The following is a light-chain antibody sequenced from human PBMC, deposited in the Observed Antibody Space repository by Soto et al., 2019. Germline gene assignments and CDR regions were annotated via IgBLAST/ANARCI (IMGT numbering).Light chain of an antibody. V-gene: IGKV3-15*01. CDR3: QQCNNWPLT. CDR1: QSVSSN. Sequence: EIVMTQSPVTLSVSPGERATLSCRASQSVSSNLAWYQQKPGQSPRLLIYGASTRATGIPARFSGSGSGTEFTLTISSLQSEDFAVYYCQQCNNWPLTFGGGTKVEI. CDR2: GAS. J-gene: IGKJ4*01.